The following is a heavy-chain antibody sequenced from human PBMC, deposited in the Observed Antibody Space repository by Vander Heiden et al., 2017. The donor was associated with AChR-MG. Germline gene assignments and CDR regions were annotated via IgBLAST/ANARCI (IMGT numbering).Heavy chain of an antibody. V-gene: IGHV3-30*04. J-gene: IGHJ4*02. Sequence: QVQLVESGGGVVQPGTPLRLSCAAPAFPFNTYPYFWVRQAPGKGLEWVAIISADGSNKFYPDSVKGRFTISRDNSKNTVALQMNSLRADDTAVYYCARDQWADYWGQGTLVTVYS. CDR2: ISADGSNK. D-gene: IGHD1-26*01. CDR1: AFPFNTYP. CDR3: ARDQWADY.